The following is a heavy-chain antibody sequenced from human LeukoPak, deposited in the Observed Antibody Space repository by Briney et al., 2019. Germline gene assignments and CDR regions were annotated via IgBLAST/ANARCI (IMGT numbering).Heavy chain of an antibody. Sequence: PGGSLRLSCAASGFTFSSYAMSWVRQAPGKGLEWVSAISGSGGSTYYADSVKGRFTISRDNSKNMLYLQTNSLRAEDTAVYYCAKQGPKASWIAARAFDYWGQGTLVTVSS. CDR3: AKQGPKASWIAARAFDY. J-gene: IGHJ4*02. D-gene: IGHD6-6*01. CDR2: ISGSGGST. V-gene: IGHV3-23*01. CDR1: GFTFSSYA.